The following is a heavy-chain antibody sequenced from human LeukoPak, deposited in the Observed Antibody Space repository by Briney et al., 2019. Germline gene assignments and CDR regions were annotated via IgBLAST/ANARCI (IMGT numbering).Heavy chain of an antibody. CDR3: ARSSGNSPYTRKYSYDSWGPIDAFDI. D-gene: IGHD5-18*01. CDR1: GGSISSGGYY. V-gene: IGHV4-31*03. CDR2: IYYSGST. J-gene: IGHJ3*02. Sequence: SQTLSLTCTVSGGSISSGGYYWSWIRQHPGKGLEWIGYIYYSGSTYYNPSLKSRVTISVDTSKYQFSLKLSSVTAAHTAVYYCARSSGNSPYTRKYSYDSWGPIDAFDIWGQGTMVTVSS.